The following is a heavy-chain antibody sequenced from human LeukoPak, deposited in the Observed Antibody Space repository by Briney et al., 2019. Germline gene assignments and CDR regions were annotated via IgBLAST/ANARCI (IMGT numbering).Heavy chain of an antibody. Sequence: GGSLRLSCEASGFMFSSYWMNWVRQAPGKGLEWVANIKQGGSERNYVDSVKGRFTISRDNAKNSLFLQMDSLRAEDTAVYYCARDSSITMIVKNYGMDVWGQGTTVTVSS. J-gene: IGHJ6*02. CDR1: GFMFSSYW. CDR3: ARDSSITMIVKNYGMDV. CDR2: IKQGGSER. V-gene: IGHV3-7*01. D-gene: IGHD3-22*01.